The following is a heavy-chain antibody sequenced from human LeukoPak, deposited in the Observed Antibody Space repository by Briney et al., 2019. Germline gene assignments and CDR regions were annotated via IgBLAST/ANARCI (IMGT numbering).Heavy chain of an antibody. CDR2: ITNDGRTT. CDR1: GFTFNTYW. J-gene: IGHJ4*02. V-gene: IGHV3-74*01. Sequence: GGSLRLSCAASGFTFNTYWMHWVRQSPGKGPVWVSRITNDGRTTFYADSVKGRFTISRDNAKNTLYLQMDSLRGEDTAVYYCARDQDGPGPTIDYWGQGTLVTVSS. D-gene: IGHD1-14*01. CDR3: ARDQDGPGPTIDY.